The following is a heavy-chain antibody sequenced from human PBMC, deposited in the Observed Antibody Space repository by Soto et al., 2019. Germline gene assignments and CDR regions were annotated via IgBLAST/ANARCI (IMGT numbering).Heavy chain of an antibody. Sequence: SETLSLTCTVSGGSISNYYWSWIRQPPGKGLEWIGYISYSGSTNYNPSLKSRVTISVDTSKNQFSLKLSSVTAADTAVYYCARESEYYDRSGYYDYWGQGTLVTVSS. D-gene: IGHD3-22*01. J-gene: IGHJ4*02. CDR1: GGSISNYY. CDR2: ISYSGST. CDR3: ARESEYYDRSGYYDY. V-gene: IGHV4-59*01.